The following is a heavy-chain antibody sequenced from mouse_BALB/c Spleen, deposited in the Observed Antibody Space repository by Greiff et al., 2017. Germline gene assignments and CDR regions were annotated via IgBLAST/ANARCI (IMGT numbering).Heavy chain of an antibody. V-gene: IGHV5-6-5*01. CDR1: GFTFSSYA. Sequence: EVQVVESGGGLVKPGGSLKLSCAASGFTFSSYAMSWVRQTPEKRLEWVASISSGGSTYYPDSVKGRFTISRDNARNILYLQMSSLRSEDTAMYYCARGYRDYAMDYWGQGTSVTVSS. CDR2: ISSGGST. J-gene: IGHJ4*01. CDR3: ARGYRDYAMDY. D-gene: IGHD5-5*01.